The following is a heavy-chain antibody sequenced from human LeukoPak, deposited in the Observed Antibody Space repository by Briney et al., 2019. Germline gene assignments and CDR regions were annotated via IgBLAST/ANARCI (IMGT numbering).Heavy chain of an antibody. CDR2: IKQDGTEK. V-gene: IGHV3-7*01. D-gene: IGHD3-10*01. Sequence: PGGSLRLSCAASGFTFTTYWMSWVRQAPGKGLEWVANIKQDGTEKYYVDSVKGRFTISRDNAKNSLYLRMNSLRVEDTAVCYCAKVAKYYYGSETYYFFEHWGQGTPVTASS. J-gene: IGHJ4*02. CDR1: GFTFTTYW. CDR3: AKVAKYYYGSETYYFFEH.